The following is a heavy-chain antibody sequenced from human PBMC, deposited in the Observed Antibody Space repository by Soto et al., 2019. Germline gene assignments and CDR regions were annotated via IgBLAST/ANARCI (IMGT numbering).Heavy chain of an antibody. CDR2: IIPIFGTA. CDR3: ARVIGSGELKYYYYYYGMDV. Sequence: SVKVSCKASGGTFSSYAISWVRQAPGQGLEWMGGIIPIFGTANYAQKFQGRVTITADKSASTAYMELSSLRSEDTAVYYCARVIGSGELKYYYYYYGMDVWGQGTTVTVSS. CDR1: GGTFSSYA. D-gene: IGHD3-10*01. J-gene: IGHJ6*02. V-gene: IGHV1-69*06.